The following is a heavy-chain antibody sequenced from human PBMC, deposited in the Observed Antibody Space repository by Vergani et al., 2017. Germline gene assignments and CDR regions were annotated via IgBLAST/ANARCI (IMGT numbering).Heavy chain of an antibody. CDR1: GFTFSSHA. J-gene: IGHJ1*01. CDR3: TTAWGLYYLHGEYFQY. Sequence: EVQLLQSEGAVVQPGGSLRLSCVASGFTFSSHAMSWVRQGHGQGLEWVATISSGGGDIFYADSVKGRFTISRDNSKNTLFLQMNSLKDEDTAAYYCTTAWGLYYLHGEYFQYWGRGTLVSVSS. CDR2: ISSGGGDI. D-gene: IGHD3-10*01. V-gene: IGHV3-23*01.